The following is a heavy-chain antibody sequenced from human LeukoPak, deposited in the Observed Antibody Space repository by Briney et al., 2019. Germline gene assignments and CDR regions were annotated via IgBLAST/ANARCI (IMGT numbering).Heavy chain of an antibody. D-gene: IGHD4-17*01. Sequence: GGSLRLSCAASGFTFSSYSMSWVRQAPGKGLGWVSAISGSGGSTYYADSVKGRFTISRDNSKNTLYLQMNSLRAEDTAVYYCAKDNYGDFDYWGQGTLVTVSS. CDR1: GFTFSSYS. J-gene: IGHJ4*02. CDR2: ISGSGGST. V-gene: IGHV3-23*01. CDR3: AKDNYGDFDY.